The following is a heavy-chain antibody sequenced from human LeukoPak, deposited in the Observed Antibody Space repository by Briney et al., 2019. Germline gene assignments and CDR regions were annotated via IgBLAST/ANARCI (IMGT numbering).Heavy chain of an antibody. J-gene: IGHJ4*02. Sequence: GGSLRLSCAASGFTFSSYDMSWVRQAPGKGLEWVSGISGSGGSRHYADSVKGRFTISRDNSKNTLYLQMNSLRAEDTAIYYCAKEYTGTFSPFPSYFDNWGQGTLVTVSS. CDR2: ISGSGGSR. V-gene: IGHV3-23*01. CDR3: AKEYTGTFSPFPSYFDN. CDR1: GFTFSSYD. D-gene: IGHD1-26*01.